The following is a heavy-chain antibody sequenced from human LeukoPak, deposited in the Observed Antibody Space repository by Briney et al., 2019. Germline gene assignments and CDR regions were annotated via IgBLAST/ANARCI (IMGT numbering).Heavy chain of an antibody. Sequence: LGQSLKISCKGSEDNFNNHWIAWVRQMPGKGLEWMGIIYPADSDTRYSPSFQGQVTFSADSSINTAYLQWTTLRASDTAMYFCARQREKYFKAQGSGDYYLDLWGRGTLVTVS. D-gene: IGHD2/OR15-2a*01. CDR2: IYPADSDT. CDR1: EDNFNNHW. J-gene: IGHJ2*01. V-gene: IGHV5-51*01. CDR3: ARQREKYFKAQGSGDYYLDL.